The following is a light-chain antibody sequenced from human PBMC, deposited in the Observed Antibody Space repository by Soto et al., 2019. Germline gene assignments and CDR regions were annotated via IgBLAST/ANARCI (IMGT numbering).Light chain of an antibody. J-gene: IGKJ4*01. CDR1: QSVSSY. CDR3: QQYGSSPLP. V-gene: IGKV3-20*01. CDR2: DTS. Sequence: EIVLTQSPGTLSLSVGERVTLSCRASQSVSSYLAWYQQTPGQAPRLLIYDTSNRATGTPDRFSGSGPVTNFTLNISRLEPEDFTVYYCQQYGSSPLPFCGGTTVEIK.